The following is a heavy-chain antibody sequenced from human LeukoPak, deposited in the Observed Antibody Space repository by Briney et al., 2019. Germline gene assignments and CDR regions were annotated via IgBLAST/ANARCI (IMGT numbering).Heavy chain of an antibody. CDR2: IYYSGST. CDR3: ARARDSSGNYPSPFDY. J-gene: IGHJ4*02. V-gene: IGHV4-59*01. CDR1: GGSISSYY. Sequence: SSETLSLTCTVSGGSISSYYWSWIRQPPGKALEWIGYIYYSGSTNYNPSLKSRVSISVDTSKNQFSLKLSSVTAADTAVYYCARARDSSGNYPSPFDYWGQGTLVTVSS. D-gene: IGHD3-22*01.